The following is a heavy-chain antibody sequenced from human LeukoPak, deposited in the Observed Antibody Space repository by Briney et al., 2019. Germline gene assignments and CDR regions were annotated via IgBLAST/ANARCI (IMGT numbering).Heavy chain of an antibody. CDR2: IYYSGST. J-gene: IGHJ6*03. V-gene: IGHV4-61*01. Sequence: KSSETLSLTCTVSGGSVSSGNYYWSWIRQPPGKGLEWIGYIYYSGSTNYNPSLKSRVTISVDTSKNQLSLKLSSVTAADTAVYYCARVGDSSGYYYYYYMDVWGKGTTVTVSS. CDR3: ARVGDSSGYYYYYYMDV. D-gene: IGHD3-22*01. CDR1: GGSVSSGNYY.